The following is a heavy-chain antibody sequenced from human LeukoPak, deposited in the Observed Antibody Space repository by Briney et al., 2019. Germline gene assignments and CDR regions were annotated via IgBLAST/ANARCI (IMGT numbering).Heavy chain of an antibody. CDR1: GVSSSNEG. CDR2: VKSRSAGETT. CDR3: TLIQGWGSGSYYRDF. J-gene: IGHJ4*02. V-gene: IGHV3-15*01. D-gene: IGHD3-10*01. Sequence: GGCLRLSCAASGVSSSNEGMSWVRQAPGKRLEWVARVKSRSAGETTDYAAPVKGRFTISRDDSKNTLYLQMNSLKTEDTAVYYCTLIQGWGSGSYYRDFWGQGTLVTVSS.